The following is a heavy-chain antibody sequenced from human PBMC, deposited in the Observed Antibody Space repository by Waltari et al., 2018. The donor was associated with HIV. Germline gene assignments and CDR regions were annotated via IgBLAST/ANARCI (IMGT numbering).Heavy chain of an antibody. J-gene: IGHJ4*02. Sequence: GSLRLSCAASEFTFNNYWMTWVRQAPGKGLEWVANIKQDESEKYYVDSVKGRFTISRDNAKNSLFLQMNSLRAEDTAVCYCAREALYDSSGYYFDYWGQGTLVTVSS. CDR1: EFTFNNYW. CDR3: AREALYDSSGYYFDY. D-gene: IGHD3-22*01. CDR2: IKQDESEK. V-gene: IGHV3-7*01.